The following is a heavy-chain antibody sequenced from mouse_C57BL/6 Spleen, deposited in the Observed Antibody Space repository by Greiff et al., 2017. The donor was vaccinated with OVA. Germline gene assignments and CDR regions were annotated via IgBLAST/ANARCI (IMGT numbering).Heavy chain of an antibody. J-gene: IGHJ3*01. CDR2: IDPSDSYT. Sequence: VQLQQPGAELVMPGASVKLSCKASGYTFTSYWMHWVKQRPGQGLEWIGEIDPSDSYTNYNQKFKGKSTLTVDKSSSTAYMQLSSLTSEDSAVYYCARGYDYDADWFAYWGQGTLVTVSA. V-gene: IGHV1-69*01. CDR3: ARGYDYDADWFAY. D-gene: IGHD2-4*01. CDR1: GYTFTSYW.